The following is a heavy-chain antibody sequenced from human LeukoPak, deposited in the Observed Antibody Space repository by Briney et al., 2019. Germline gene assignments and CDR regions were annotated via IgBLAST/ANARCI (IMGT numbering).Heavy chain of an antibody. V-gene: IGHV4-39*01. J-gene: IGHJ4*02. CDR3: ARLSVLEIVGDPDY. CDR2: VYYDGTT. D-gene: IGHD1-26*01. CDR1: GGPISSSSYF. Sequence: SETLFLTCAVSGGPISSSSYFWAWIRRPPGKGLEWIGSVYYDGTTSYSPSLRSRITISVDTSKKQFSLHLNPVTAADTAVYFCARLSVLEIVGDPDYWGQGALVTVSS.